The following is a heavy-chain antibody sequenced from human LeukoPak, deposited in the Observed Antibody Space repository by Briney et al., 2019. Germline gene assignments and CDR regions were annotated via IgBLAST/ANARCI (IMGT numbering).Heavy chain of an antibody. V-gene: IGHV3-7*01. CDR3: ATYTHWVAGDV. D-gene: IGHD3-16*01. J-gene: IGHJ6*02. CDR2: MNQDGGEK. CDR1: GFTFSDSW. Sequence: GGSLRLSCAAAGFTFSDSWMSWVRQAPGKGLEWVANMNQDGGEKDYVDSVKGRFTISRDNARNLLYLRMSSLRAEDTAVYYCATYTHWVAGDVWGQGTTVTVSS.